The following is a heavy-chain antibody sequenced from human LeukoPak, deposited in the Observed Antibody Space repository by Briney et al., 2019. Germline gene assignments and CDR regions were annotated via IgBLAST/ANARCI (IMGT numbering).Heavy chain of an antibody. CDR3: ARDKIVGATHFDY. Sequence: GGSLRLSCAASGFTFSNYWMSWVRQAPGKGLEWVANIKQDGSEKYYVDSVKGRFTISRDNAKNSLYLQMNSLRAEDTAVYYCARDKIVGATHFDYWGQGTLVAVSS. D-gene: IGHD1-26*01. J-gene: IGHJ4*02. CDR1: GFTFSNYW. CDR2: IKQDGSEK. V-gene: IGHV3-7*01.